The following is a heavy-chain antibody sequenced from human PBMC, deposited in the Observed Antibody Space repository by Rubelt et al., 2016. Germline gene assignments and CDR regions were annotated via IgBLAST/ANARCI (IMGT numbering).Heavy chain of an antibody. Sequence: VQLVESGGGLVQPGGSLRLSCAASGFTFSSHAMSWVRQAPGKGLEWISYISYSSLTMYYADSVKGRFTISRDSAKKSVYLQENSLRAVYTGEYYCVRGSGSHGGDAFDFWGQGTEVTVSS. CDR1: GFTFSSHA. V-gene: IGHV3-48*04. CDR2: ISYSSLTM. D-gene: IGHD1-26*01. CDR3: VRGSGSHGGDAFDF. J-gene: IGHJ3*01.